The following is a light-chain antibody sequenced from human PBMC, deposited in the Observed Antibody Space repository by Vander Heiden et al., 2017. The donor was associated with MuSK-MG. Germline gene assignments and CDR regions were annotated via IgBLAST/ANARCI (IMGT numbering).Light chain of an antibody. CDR1: ERISSY. Sequence: DIQMTQSPSSLSASVGDRVTITCRASERISSYLNWYQQKPGKAPKLLIYEASNLQSGVPSRFSGSGSGTDFTLTISRLHREDFATYYCQHSDSPPYTFGQGTKLEIK. V-gene: IGKV1-39*01. J-gene: IGKJ2*01. CDR3: QHSDSPPYT. CDR2: EAS.